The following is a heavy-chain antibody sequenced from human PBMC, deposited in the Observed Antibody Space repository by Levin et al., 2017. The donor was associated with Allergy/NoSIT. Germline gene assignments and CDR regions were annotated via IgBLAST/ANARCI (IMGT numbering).Heavy chain of an antibody. J-gene: IGHJ5*02. V-gene: IGHV1-2*02. CDR1: GYTFTGYY. D-gene: IGHD6-13*01. CDR3: ARDKHPSSSSWYGVDWFDP. Sequence: ASVKVSCKASGYTFTGYYMHWVRQAPGQGLEWMGWINPNSGGTNYAQKFQGRVTMTRDTSISTAYMELSRLRSDDTAVYYCARDKHPSSSSWYGVDWFDPWGQGTLVTVSS. CDR2: INPNSGGT.